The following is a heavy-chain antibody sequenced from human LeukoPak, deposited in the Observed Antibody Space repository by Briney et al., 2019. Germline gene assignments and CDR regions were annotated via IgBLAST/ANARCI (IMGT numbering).Heavy chain of an antibody. D-gene: IGHD3-3*01. Sequence: SVKVSCKASGGTFSSYAISWVRQAPGQGLEWMGRIIPILGIANYAQKFQGRVTITADKSTSTAYMELSSLRSEDTAVYYCARGDDFRDWFDTWGQGTLVTVSS. V-gene: IGHV1-69*04. CDR2: IIPILGIA. CDR3: ARGDDFRDWFDT. CDR1: GGTFSSYA. J-gene: IGHJ5*02.